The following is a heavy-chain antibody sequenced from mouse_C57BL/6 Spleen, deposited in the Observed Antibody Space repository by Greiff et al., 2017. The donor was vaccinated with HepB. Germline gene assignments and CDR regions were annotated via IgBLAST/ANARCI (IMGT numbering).Heavy chain of an antibody. CDR2: FYPGSGSI. Sequence: VNVVESGAELVKPGASVKLSCKASGYTFTEYTIHWVKQRSGQGLEWIGWFYPGSGSIKYNEKFKDKATLTADKSSSTVYMELSRLTSEDSAVYFCARHEDDYGIFDYWGQGTTLTVSS. CDR3: ARHEDDYGIFDY. D-gene: IGHD2-1*01. V-gene: IGHV1-62-2*01. J-gene: IGHJ2*01. CDR1: GYTFTEYT.